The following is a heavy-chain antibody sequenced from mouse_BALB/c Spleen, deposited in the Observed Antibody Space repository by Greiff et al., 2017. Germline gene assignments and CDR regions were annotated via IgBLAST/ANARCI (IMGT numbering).Heavy chain of an antibody. Sequence: EVQLQQSGAELVKPGASVKLSCTASGFNIKDTYMHWVKQRPEQGLEWIGRIDPANGNTKYDPKFQGKATITADTSSNTAYLQLSSLTSEDTAVYYCASHDGYFAWFAYWGQGTLVTVSA. J-gene: IGHJ3*01. D-gene: IGHD2-3*01. CDR1: GFNIKDTY. CDR2: IDPANGNT. V-gene: IGHV14-3*02. CDR3: ASHDGYFAWFAY.